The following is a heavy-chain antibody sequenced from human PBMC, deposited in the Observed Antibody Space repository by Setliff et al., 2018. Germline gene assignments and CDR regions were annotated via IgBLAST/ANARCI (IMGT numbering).Heavy chain of an antibody. J-gene: IGHJ6*04. CDR2: IDYSGST. D-gene: IGHD3-3*02. CDR3: ARGGLGAFSLRSMDV. V-gene: IGHV4-59*01. CDR1: GGSISSYS. Sequence: SETLSLTCTVSGGSISSYSWSWIRQPPGKGLEWNGYIDYSGSTNYNPTLKSRVTISLDPSKNQFSLQLSSVTAADTAVYYCARGGLGAFSLRSMDVWGKGTTVTVSS.